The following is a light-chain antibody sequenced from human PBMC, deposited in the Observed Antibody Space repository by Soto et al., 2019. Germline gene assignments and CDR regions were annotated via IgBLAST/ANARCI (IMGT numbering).Light chain of an antibody. CDR3: TVWDDSLRGRL. Sequence: QAVVPQPPSASGTPGQRVTISCSGASSNIEVNHVYWYQKLPGTAPRLLIYRNNQRPSGVPDRFSGSKSGTSASLAISALRSEDEADYYCTVWDDSLRGRLFGGGTKLTVL. V-gene: IGLV1-47*01. J-gene: IGLJ2*01. CDR1: SSNIEVNH. CDR2: RNN.